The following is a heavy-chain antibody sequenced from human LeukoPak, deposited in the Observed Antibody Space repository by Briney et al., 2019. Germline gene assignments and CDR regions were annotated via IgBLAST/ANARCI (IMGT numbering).Heavy chain of an antibody. CDR2: ISSSSSTI. Sequence: GSLRLSCAASGFTFSSYSMNWVRQAPGKGLEWVSYISSSSSTIYYADSVKGRFTISRDNAKNSLYLQMNSLRAEDTAVYYCARVSSHDAFDIWGQGTMVTVSS. J-gene: IGHJ3*02. D-gene: IGHD6-13*01. CDR1: GFTFSSYS. CDR3: ARVSSHDAFDI. V-gene: IGHV3-48*01.